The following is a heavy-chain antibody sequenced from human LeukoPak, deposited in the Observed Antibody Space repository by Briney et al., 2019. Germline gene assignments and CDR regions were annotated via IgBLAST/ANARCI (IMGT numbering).Heavy chain of an antibody. V-gene: IGHV4-4*02. CDR1: GGSISSSNW. J-gene: IGHJ6*03. D-gene: IGHD6-13*01. Sequence: SETLSLTCAVSGGSISSSNWWSWVRQPPGKGLEWIGEIYHSGSTNYNPSLKSRVTISVDKSKNQFSLKLSSVTAADTAVYYCARGCRRVRYSSSWDRALYYYYYMDVWGKGTTVTVSS. CDR2: IYHSGST. CDR3: ARGCRRVRYSSSWDRALYYYYYMDV.